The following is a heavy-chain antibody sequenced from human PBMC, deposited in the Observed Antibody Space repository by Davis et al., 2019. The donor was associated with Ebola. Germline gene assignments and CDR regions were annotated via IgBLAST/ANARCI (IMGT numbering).Heavy chain of an antibody. V-gene: IGHV3-7*03. CDR2: IKQDGSEK. CDR3: ARGKRYFDWLLPFDY. CDR1: GFTFSSYG. D-gene: IGHD3-9*01. Sequence: GGSLRLSCAASGFTFSSYGMHWVRQAPGKGLEWVANIKQDGSEKYYVDSVKGRFAISRDNAKNSLYLQMNSLRAEDTAVYYCARGKRYFDWLLPFDYWGQGTLVTVSS. J-gene: IGHJ4*02.